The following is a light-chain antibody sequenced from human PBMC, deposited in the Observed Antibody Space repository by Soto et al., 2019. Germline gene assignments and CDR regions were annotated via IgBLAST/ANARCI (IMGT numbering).Light chain of an antibody. CDR2: RNN. V-gene: IGLV1-47*01. Sequence: QSVLTQPPSASGTPGQRVTIPCSGSSSNLGSNYVYWYQQLPGTAPKLLIYRNNQRPSGVPDRCSGSKSGTSACLAISGLRSEDEADYYCAAWDDSLSGRVVFGGGTKLAVL. J-gene: IGLJ2*01. CDR3: AAWDDSLSGRVV. CDR1: SSNLGSNY.